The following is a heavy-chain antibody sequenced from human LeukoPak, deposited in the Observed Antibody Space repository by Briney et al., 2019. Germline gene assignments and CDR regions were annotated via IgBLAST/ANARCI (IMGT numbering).Heavy chain of an antibody. D-gene: IGHD3-10*01. Sequence: PSQTVSLTCAVSGGSISIGGYSWTWIRQPPGSGLEWIGYISHSGSTYYNPFLKSRVTISVDRSKNQFSLKLSSVTAADTAVYYCAGMVRGAFGYWGQGTLVTVSS. CDR2: ISHSGST. J-gene: IGHJ4*02. CDR1: GGSISIGGYS. CDR3: AGMVRGAFGY. V-gene: IGHV4-30-2*01.